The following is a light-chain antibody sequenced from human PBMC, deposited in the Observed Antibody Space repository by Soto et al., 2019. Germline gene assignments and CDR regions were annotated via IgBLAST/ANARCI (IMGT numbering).Light chain of an antibody. CDR2: GAS. CDR3: HYHDSSPEFA. Sequence: EMVMTQSPATLSVSPGERATLSCRASQSVSSSLAWYQQKPGQAPRLLIYGASTRATGIPARFSGSGSGTDFTLTISSLQSEDFAVYYCHYHDSSPEFAFGPGTKVDIK. J-gene: IGKJ3*01. V-gene: IGKV3-15*01. CDR1: QSVSSS.